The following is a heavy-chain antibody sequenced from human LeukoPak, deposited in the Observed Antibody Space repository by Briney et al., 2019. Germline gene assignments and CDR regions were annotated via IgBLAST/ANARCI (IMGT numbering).Heavy chain of an antibody. CDR1: GGSISSYY. J-gene: IGHJ4*02. Sequence: SETLSLTCTVSGGSISSYYGSWIRQPAGKGLEWIGRIYTSGSTNYNPSLKSRVTMSVDTSKNHLSLKLSPVTAADTAVVYCWRQTGSGLFILPGGQGTLVTVSS. D-gene: IGHD3/OR15-3a*01. CDR3: WRQTGSGLFILP. CDR2: IYTSGST. V-gene: IGHV4-4*07.